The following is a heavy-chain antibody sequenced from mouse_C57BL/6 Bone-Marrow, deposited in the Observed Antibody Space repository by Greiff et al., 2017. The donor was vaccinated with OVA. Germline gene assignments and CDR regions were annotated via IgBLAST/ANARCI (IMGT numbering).Heavy chain of an antibody. V-gene: IGHV2-2*01. CDR2: IWSGGST. CDR3: ARGNYYGSSFYWYFDV. Sequence: QVQLKESGPGLVQPSQSLSITCTISGFSLTSYGVHWVRQSPGKGLEWLGVIWSGGSTDYNAAFISRLSISKDNSKSQVFFKMNSLQADDTAIYYCARGNYYGSSFYWYFDVWGTGTTVTVSS. J-gene: IGHJ1*03. CDR1: GFSLTSYG. D-gene: IGHD1-1*01.